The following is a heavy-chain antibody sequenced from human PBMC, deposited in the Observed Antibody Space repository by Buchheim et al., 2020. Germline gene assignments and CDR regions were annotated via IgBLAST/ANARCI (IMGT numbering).Heavy chain of an antibody. CDR2: ISYGGPT. CDR1: GGSITSSTYY. J-gene: IGHJ5*02. Sequence: QLQLQESGPGLVKPSETPSLSCTVSGGSITSSTYYWGWIRQPPGKGLEWIGSISYGGPTYYNPSLKSRVTVSVDTSKQSFFLKLSSVTAADTALYYCARRIAETGFDPWGQGIL. V-gene: IGHV4-39*01. D-gene: IGHD2-21*01. CDR3: ARRIAETGFDP.